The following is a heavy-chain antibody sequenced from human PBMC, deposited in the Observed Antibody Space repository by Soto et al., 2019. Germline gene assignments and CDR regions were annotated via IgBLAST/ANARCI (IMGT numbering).Heavy chain of an antibody. CDR3: ARGVEE. CDR2: ISRSSDYI. V-gene: IGHV3-21*06. J-gene: IGHJ1*01. Sequence: GGSLRLSFAASGFAFNSYTMNWVRQAPGKGLELSSSISRSSDYIYYADSVKRRFSISRDNAKNLLYMQMNRLRDEHTAVYYCARGVEEWGQGTLVTVSS. CDR1: GFAFNSYT. D-gene: IGHD3-10*01.